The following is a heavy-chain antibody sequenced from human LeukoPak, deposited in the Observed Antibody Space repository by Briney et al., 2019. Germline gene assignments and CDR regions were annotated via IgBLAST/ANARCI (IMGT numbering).Heavy chain of an antibody. D-gene: IGHD7-27*01. CDR1: GFTFGTYG. J-gene: IGHJ2*01. CDR3: ARELVSLGTGYFDL. CDR2: ITGSSTWT. Sequence: GGSLRLSCEASGFTFGTYGMTWVRQALGKGLEWVSGITGSSTWTYYADSVRGRFTISRDNSKNTLHLQMNNLTADDTAIYYCARELVSLGTGYFDLWGRGTLVTVSS. V-gene: IGHV3-23*01.